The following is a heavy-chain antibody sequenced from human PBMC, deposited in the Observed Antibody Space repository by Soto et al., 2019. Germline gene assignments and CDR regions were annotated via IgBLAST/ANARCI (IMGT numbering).Heavy chain of an antibody. D-gene: IGHD3-9*01. CDR1: GYSFTSYW. CDR3: ARLMGTDILTRYYASDAFEI. Sequence: PGESLKISCKGSGYSFTSYWIGWVRQMPGKGLEWMGIISAGDSDTRYSPSFQGQVTISADKSISPAYLQWSSLKASYTAMYYCARLMGTDILTRYYASDAFEIWYQGTMVTVSS. V-gene: IGHV5-51*01. J-gene: IGHJ3*02. CDR2: ISAGDSDT.